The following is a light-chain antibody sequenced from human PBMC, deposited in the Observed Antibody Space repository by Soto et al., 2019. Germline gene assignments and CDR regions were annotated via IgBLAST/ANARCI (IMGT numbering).Light chain of an antibody. CDR1: SSDVGGYKY. CDR2: EVS. J-gene: IGLJ2*01. CDR3: SSYTRSTTLNVL. Sequence: QSVLTQPASVSGSHGQSITISCTGTSSDVGGYKYVSWYQQHPGKVPKLMIYEVSNRPSGVSNRFSGSKSGNTASLSISGLQAEDKAEYYCSSYTRSTTLNVLFGGGTKVTVL. V-gene: IGLV2-14*01.